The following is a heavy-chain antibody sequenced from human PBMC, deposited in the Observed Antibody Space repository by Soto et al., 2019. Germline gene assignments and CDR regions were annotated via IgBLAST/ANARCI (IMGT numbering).Heavy chain of an antibody. D-gene: IGHD6-6*01. V-gene: IGHV1-8*01. CDR1: GYTFTSYH. CDR3: ARGHISSTKNWLDP. Sequence: QVQLVQSGAGVKKPGASVKVSCKGSGYTFTSYHINWVRQATGQGLEWMGWMNPNSGTTGYAETLQGRVTMTWDTSISTAYMELSSLRFEDTAMDYCARGHISSTKNWLDPWGQGTLVTVSS. J-gene: IGHJ5*02. CDR2: MNPNSGTT.